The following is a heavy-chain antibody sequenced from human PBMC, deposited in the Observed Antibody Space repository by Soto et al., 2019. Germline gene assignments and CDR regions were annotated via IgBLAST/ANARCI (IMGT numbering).Heavy chain of an antibody. CDR1: GYRFTIYA. V-gene: IGHV1-3*01. D-gene: IGHD1-26*01. Sequence: ALVKVYWKAAGYRFTIYAMRWLRQDPGQRLEWMGWINAGNGNTKYSQKFQGRVTITRDTSASTAYMELSSLRSEDTAVYYCARYNELLTLDYWGQGTLVTVSS. J-gene: IGHJ4*02. CDR2: INAGNGNT. CDR3: ARYNELLTLDY.